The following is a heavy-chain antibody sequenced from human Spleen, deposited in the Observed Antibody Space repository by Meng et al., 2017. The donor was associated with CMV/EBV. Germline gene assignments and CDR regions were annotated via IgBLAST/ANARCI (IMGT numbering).Heavy chain of an antibody. CDR1: GGSISSYY. D-gene: IGHD5-24*01. CDR3: ARDPQTSTDGLAEYFQH. J-gene: IGHJ1*01. Sequence: QVQLRESGPGLVKPPETLSLTCTVSGGSISSYYWSWIRQPAGKGLEWIGRIYTSGSTNYNPSLKSRVTMSVDTSKNQFSLKLSSVTAADTAVYYCARDPQTSTDGLAEYFQHWGQGTLVTVSS. V-gene: IGHV4-4*07. CDR2: IYTSGST.